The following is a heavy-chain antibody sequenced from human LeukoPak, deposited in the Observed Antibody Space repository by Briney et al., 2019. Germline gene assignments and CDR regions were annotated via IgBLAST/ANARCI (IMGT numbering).Heavy chain of an antibody. CDR1: GGSFSAYY. CDR2: INHSGST. Sequence: SETLSLTCAVYGGSFSAYYWSWIRQPPGKGLEWIGEINHSGSTNYNPALKSRVTISVDTSKNQFSLKLSSVTAADTAVYHCARAHGYYYYYMDVWGKGTTVTVSS. V-gene: IGHV4-34*01. CDR3: ARAHGYYYYYMDV. J-gene: IGHJ6*03.